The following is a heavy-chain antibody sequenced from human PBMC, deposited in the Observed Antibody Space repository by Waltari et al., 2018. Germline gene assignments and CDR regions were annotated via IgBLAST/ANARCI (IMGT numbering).Heavy chain of an antibody. Sequence: QVQLVQSGAEVKKPGASVKVSCKTSGYPFNSYYIHWVRQAPGQGLEWMGWINTRNGGTNYAQKYQGRVTMTRDTSISTAYMELSRLISNDTAVYYCARTYQSGSYSDYWGQGTPVTVSS. CDR2: INTRNGGT. CDR3: ARTYQSGSYSDY. CDR1: GYPFNSYY. J-gene: IGHJ4*02. V-gene: IGHV1-2*02. D-gene: IGHD1-26*01.